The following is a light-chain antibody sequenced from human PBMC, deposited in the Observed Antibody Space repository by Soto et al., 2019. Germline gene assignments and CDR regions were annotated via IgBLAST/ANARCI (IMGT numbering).Light chain of an antibody. CDR3: SSYTSGSTHLV. J-gene: IGLJ1*01. Sequence: QSVLTQPASVSGSLGQSITISCTGTSSDVGGYNYVSWYQQRPGKAPKLMVYDVSNRPAGVSNRFSGSKSGNTASLTISGLQAEDEDDYYCSSYTSGSTHLVFGTGTKLTVL. V-gene: IGLV2-14*01. CDR1: SSDVGGYNY. CDR2: DVS.